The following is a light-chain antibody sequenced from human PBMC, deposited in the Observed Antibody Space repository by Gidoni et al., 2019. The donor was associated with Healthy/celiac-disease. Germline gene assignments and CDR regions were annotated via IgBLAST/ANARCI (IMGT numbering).Light chain of an antibody. CDR1: QSISSY. Sequence: DIQMTQSPSSLSASVGDRVTITCRASQSISSYLNWYQQKPGKAPKLLIYAASSLRSEVPSRFSGSGSGTDFTLTISSLQPEDCATYSCQQGYTTPQTFGQGTKVEIK. J-gene: IGKJ1*01. CDR3: QQGYTTPQT. V-gene: IGKV1-39*01. CDR2: AAS.